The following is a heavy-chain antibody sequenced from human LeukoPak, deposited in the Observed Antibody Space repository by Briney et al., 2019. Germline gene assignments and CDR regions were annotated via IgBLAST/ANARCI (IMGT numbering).Heavy chain of an antibody. D-gene: IGHD3-10*01. CDR3: ARDPGGSGSYYSLYYYYYMDV. V-gene: IGHV3-30*02. CDR2: IRYDGSNK. CDR1: GFTFSSYG. Sequence: GGSLRLSCAASGFTFSSYGMHWVRQAPGKGLEWVAFIRYDGSNKYYADSVKGRFTISRDNSKNTLYLQMNSLRAEDTAVYYCARDPGGSGSYYSLYYYYYMDVWGKGTTVTVSS. J-gene: IGHJ6*03.